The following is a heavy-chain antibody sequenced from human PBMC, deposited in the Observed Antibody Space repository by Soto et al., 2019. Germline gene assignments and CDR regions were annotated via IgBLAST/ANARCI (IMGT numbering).Heavy chain of an antibody. CDR2: VNPSGGHT. CDR3: ARGGHVVVVTAALDY. Sequence: QVQLVQSGAEVKKPGASVKVSCKASGDTFTDYYIHWVRQAPGQGLEWMGTVNPSGGHTTYAQHFLGRGTMTRDTSTSTPCIELTSLTSEDTAAYYCARGGHVVVVTAALDYWGQGTLVTVSS. J-gene: IGHJ4*02. V-gene: IGHV1-46*01. D-gene: IGHD2-21*02. CDR1: GDTFTDYY.